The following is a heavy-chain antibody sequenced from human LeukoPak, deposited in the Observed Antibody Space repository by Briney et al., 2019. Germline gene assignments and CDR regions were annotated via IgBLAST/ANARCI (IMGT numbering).Heavy chain of an antibody. V-gene: IGHV1-69*04. CDR1: GYTFTSYY. CDR2: IIPILGIA. CDR3: ARGRAVAGKTYYFDY. J-gene: IGHJ4*02. D-gene: IGHD6-19*01. Sequence: SVKVSCKASGYTFTSYYMHWVRQAPGQGLEWMGRIIPILGIANYAQKFQGRVTITADKSTSTAYVELSSLRSEDTAVYYCARGRAVAGKTYYFDYWGQGTLVTVSS.